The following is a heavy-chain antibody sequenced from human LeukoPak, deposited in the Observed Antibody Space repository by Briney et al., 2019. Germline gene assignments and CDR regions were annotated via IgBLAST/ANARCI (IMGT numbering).Heavy chain of an antibody. J-gene: IGHJ4*02. CDR2: IWYDGSNK. V-gene: IGHV3-33*01. CDR1: GFTFSSYG. Sequence: GRSLRLSCAASGFTFSSYGMHWVRQAPGKGLEWVAVIWYDGSNKYYADSVKGRFTISRDNAKNSLYLQMNSLRAEDTAVYYCARDRGWYHADSWGQGTLVTVSS. D-gene: IGHD6-19*01. CDR3: ARDRGWYHADS.